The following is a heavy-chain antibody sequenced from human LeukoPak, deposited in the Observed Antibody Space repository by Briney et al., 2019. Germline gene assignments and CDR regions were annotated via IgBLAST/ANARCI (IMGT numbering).Heavy chain of an antibody. Sequence: RASVKVSCKASGGTFSSYAISWVRQAPGQGLEWMGGIIPIFGTANYAQKFQDRVTITADESTSTAYMELGSLRSEDTAVYYCTTSDGKNYDSSGYNAFDIWGQGTMVTVSS. CDR2: IIPIFGTA. CDR3: TTSDGKNYDSSGYNAFDI. J-gene: IGHJ3*02. V-gene: IGHV1-69*13. D-gene: IGHD3-22*01. CDR1: GGTFSSYA.